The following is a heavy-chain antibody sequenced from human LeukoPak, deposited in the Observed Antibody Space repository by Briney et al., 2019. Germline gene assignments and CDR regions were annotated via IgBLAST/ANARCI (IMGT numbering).Heavy chain of an antibody. V-gene: IGHV3-64*01. J-gene: IGHJ4*02. Sequence: GGSLRLSCAASEFTFSSYAMHWVRQAPGKGLEFVSAISSNGDITFYANAVKGRFTISRDNSKNTLYLQMGSLRAEDMALYYCARWGSGCDYWGRGTLVTVSS. CDR3: ARWGSGCDY. CDR1: EFTFSSYA. D-gene: IGHD6-19*01. CDR2: ISSNGDIT.